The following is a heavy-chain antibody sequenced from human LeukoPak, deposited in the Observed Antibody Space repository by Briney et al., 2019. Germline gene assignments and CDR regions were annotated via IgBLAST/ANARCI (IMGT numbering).Heavy chain of an antibody. V-gene: IGHV1-69*05. Sequence: GSSVKVSCKASGGTFSSYAISWVRQAPGQGLEWMEGIIPIFGTANYAQKFQGRVTITTDESTSTAYMELSSLRSEDTAVYYCAREIVGATLGRYFDYWGQGTLVTVSS. CDR3: AREIVGATLGRYFDY. CDR1: GGTFSSYA. J-gene: IGHJ4*02. CDR2: IIPIFGTA. D-gene: IGHD1-26*01.